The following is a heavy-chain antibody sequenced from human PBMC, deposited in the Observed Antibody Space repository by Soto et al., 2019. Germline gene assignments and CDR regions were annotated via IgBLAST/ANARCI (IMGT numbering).Heavy chain of an antibody. J-gene: IGHJ5*02. CDR1: GGSISSGDYY. D-gene: IGHD4-17*01. CDR3: ARASTIGPDYGDYPRFDP. Sequence: SETLSLTCTVSGGSISSGDYYWSWIRQPPGKGLEWIGYIYYSGSTYYNPSLKSRVTISVDTSKNQFSLKLSSVTAADTAVYYCARASTIGPDYGDYPRFDPWGQGTLVTVSS. V-gene: IGHV4-30-4*01. CDR2: IYYSGST.